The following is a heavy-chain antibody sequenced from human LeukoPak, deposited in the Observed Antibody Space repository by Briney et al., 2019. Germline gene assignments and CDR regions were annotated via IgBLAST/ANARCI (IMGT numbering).Heavy chain of an antibody. J-gene: IGHJ5*02. Sequence: SETLSLTCAVYGGSFSGYYWSWIRQPPGKGLEWIGEINHSGSTNYNPSLKSRVTISVDTSKNQLSLKLSSVTAADTAVYYCARHRRGFDPWGQGTLVTVSS. V-gene: IGHV4-34*01. CDR1: GGSFSGYY. CDR2: INHSGST. CDR3: ARHRRGFDP.